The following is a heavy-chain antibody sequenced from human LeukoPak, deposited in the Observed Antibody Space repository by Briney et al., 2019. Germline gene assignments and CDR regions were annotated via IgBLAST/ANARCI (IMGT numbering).Heavy chain of an antibody. J-gene: IGHJ5*02. CDR2: ISYDGSNK. CDR3: ARGLVYDSSGYPT. V-gene: IGHV3-30-3*01. CDR1: GFTFSSYA. Sequence: EPGRSLRLSCAASGFTFSSYAKHWVRQAPGKGLEWVAVISYDGSNKYYADSVKGRFTISRDNSKNTLYLQMNSLRAEDTAVYYCARGLVYDSSGYPTWGQGTLVTVSS. D-gene: IGHD3-22*01.